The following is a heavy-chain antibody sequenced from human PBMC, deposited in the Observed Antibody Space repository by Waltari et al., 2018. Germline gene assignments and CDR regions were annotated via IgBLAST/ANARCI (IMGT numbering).Heavy chain of an antibody. V-gene: IGHV4-39*01. CDR1: GGSISSSSYY. D-gene: IGHD6-6*01. Sequence: QLQLQESGPGLVKPSETLSLTCTVSGGSISSSSYYWGWIRQPPGKGLEWIGSIYYSGSTYYNPSLKSRVTISVDTSKNQFSLKLSSGTAADTAVYYCAGVAARLWFDPWGQGTLVTVSS. J-gene: IGHJ5*02. CDR2: IYYSGST. CDR3: AGVAARLWFDP.